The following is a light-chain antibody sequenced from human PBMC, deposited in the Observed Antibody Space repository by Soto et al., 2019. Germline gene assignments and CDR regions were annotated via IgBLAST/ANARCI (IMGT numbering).Light chain of an antibody. V-gene: IGKV3-20*01. CDR2: GAS. CDR1: QSVSSSY. CDR3: QQYGSSPPFT. J-gene: IGKJ3*01. Sequence: IVLTQSPGTLSLTPGERATLYCRASQSVSSSYLAWYQQKPGQAPRLLSYGASSRATGIPDRFSGSGSGTDFTLTTSRLEPEDSAVYYCQQYGSSPPFTFGPGTTVDIK.